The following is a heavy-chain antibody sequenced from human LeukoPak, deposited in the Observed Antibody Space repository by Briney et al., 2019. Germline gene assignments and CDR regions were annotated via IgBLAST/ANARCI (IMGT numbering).Heavy chain of an antibody. Sequence: SVKVSCKASGGTFSSYAISWVRQAPGQGLEWMGRIIPIFGTANYAQKFQGRVTITTDESTSTAYMELSSLRSEDTAVYYCARFYYGSGNYRKFDYWGQGTLVTVSS. CDR1: GGTFSSYA. CDR3: ARFYYGSGNYRKFDY. J-gene: IGHJ4*02. D-gene: IGHD3-10*01. CDR2: IIPIFGTA. V-gene: IGHV1-69*05.